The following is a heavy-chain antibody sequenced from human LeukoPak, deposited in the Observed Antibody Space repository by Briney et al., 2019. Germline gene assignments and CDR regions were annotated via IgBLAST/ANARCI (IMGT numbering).Heavy chain of an antibody. D-gene: IGHD3-22*01. CDR3: ARDPQYYYDSSGYSPFDY. Sequence: PGGSLRLSCEASGFTFTSYAMSWVRQAPGKGLEWVSGINWNGGSTAYADPERGRFTISRDNAKNSLSLQMNSLRAEDTALYYCARDPQYYYDSSGYSPFDYWGQGTLVTVCS. J-gene: IGHJ4*02. V-gene: IGHV3-20*04. CDR1: GFTFTSYA. CDR2: INWNGGST.